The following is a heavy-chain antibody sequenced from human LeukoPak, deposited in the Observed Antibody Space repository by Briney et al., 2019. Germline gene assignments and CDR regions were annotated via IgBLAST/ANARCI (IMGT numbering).Heavy chain of an antibody. CDR3: ARERRRGAVAPYFDY. CDR1: GFTSSGNY. V-gene: IGHV3-66*01. D-gene: IGHD6-19*01. CDR2: IYSGGST. J-gene: IGHJ4*02. Sequence: GGSLRLSWAALGFTSSGNYWSWFRQPQGKGLEWFAVIYSGGSTYYADSVKGRFTISRDNSKNTLYLQMNSLRAEDTAVYYCARERRRGAVAPYFDYWGQGTLVTVSS.